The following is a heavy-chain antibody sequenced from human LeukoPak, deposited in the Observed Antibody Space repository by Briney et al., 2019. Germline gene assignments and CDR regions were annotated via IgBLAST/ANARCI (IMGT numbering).Heavy chain of an antibody. CDR2: INPADGYT. CDR1: GYRFTNYW. Sequence: GESLKISCKGSGYRFTNYWIGWVRQMPGIGLEWMGIINPADGYTRYSPSFQGQVTISTDTSIFTAYLQWSSLKASDTAIYYCARPHDTGVGASGSGWSYFDFWGQGTLITVSS. CDR3: ARPHDTGVGASGSGWSYFDF. V-gene: IGHV5-51*01. D-gene: IGHD6-19*01. J-gene: IGHJ4*02.